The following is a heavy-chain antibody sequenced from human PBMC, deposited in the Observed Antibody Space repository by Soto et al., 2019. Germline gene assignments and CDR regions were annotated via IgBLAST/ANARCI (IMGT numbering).Heavy chain of an antibody. D-gene: IGHD6-13*01. CDR3: ARGSSRWDY. J-gene: IGHJ4*02. CDR1: GGSISSSSYY. Sequence: SETLSLTCTVSGGSISSSSYYWGWIRQPPGKGLEWIGSIYYTGSTYYNPSLKSRVTISVDTSKNQFSLRLSSVTAADTAMYYCARGSSRWDYWGQGTLVTVSS. V-gene: IGHV4-39*07. CDR2: IYYTGST.